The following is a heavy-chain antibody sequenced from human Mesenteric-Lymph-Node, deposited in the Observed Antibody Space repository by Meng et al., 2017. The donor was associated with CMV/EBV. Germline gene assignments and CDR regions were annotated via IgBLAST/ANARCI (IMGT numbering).Heavy chain of an antibody. CDR2: ITPMFGIS. J-gene: IGHJ4*02. CDR3: ATEQQVHSGYFDY. V-gene: IGHV1-69*15. Sequence: KASGGSFSNYALSWVRQAHGQGPEWMGMITPMFGISNYAQKFQGRVTITADEATTTAYMELNSLRSEDTAVYYCATEQQVHSGYFDYWGQGTLVTVSS. CDR1: GGSFSNYA. D-gene: IGHD1/OR15-1a*01.